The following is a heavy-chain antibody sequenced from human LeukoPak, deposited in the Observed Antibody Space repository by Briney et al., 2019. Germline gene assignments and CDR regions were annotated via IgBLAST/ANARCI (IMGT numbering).Heavy chain of an antibody. Sequence: GGSLRLSCVASGFTFDDYDMSWVRQAPGKGLKWVSGISWNGGSTAYADCVKGRFTISRDNSKNTLYLQMNSLRAEDTAVYYCARDNWNYVFDYWGQGTLVTVSS. CDR2: ISWNGGST. D-gene: IGHD1-7*01. CDR3: ARDNWNYVFDY. V-gene: IGHV3-20*04. CDR1: GFTFDDYD. J-gene: IGHJ4*02.